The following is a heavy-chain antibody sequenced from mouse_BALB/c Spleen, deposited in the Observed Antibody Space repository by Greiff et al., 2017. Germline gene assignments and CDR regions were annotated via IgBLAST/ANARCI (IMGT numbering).Heavy chain of an antibody. V-gene: IGHV5-9-3*01. CDR3: ARDPFDY. CDR2: ISSGGSYT. J-gene: IGHJ2*01. CDR1: GFTFSSYA. Sequence: EVQRVESGGGLVQPGGSLKLSCAASGFTFSSYAMSWVRQTPEKRLEWVATISSGGSYTYYPDSVKGRFTISRDNAKNTLYLQMSSLRSEDTAMYYCARDPFDYWGQGTTLTVSS.